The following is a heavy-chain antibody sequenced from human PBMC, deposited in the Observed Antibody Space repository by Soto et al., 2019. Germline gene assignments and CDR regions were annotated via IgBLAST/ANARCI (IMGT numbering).Heavy chain of an antibody. Sequence: GASVKVSCKASGYTFTGYYMHWVRQAPGQGLEWMGWINPNSGGTNYAQKFQGRVTMTRDTSISTAYMELSRLRSDDTAVYYCARDMGLKEDAFDIWGQGTMVTVSS. D-gene: IGHD3-10*01. CDR1: GYTFTGYY. V-gene: IGHV1-2*02. CDR2: INPNSGGT. CDR3: ARDMGLKEDAFDI. J-gene: IGHJ3*02.